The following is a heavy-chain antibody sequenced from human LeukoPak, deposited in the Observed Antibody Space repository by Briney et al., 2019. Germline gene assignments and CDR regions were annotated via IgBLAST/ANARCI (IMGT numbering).Heavy chain of an antibody. J-gene: IGHJ4*02. V-gene: IGHV6-1*01. CDR3: ARVKCSGWYNFDY. CDR2: TYYRSKWYN. D-gene: IGHD6-19*01. Sequence: SQTLSLTCAISGDSVSSNSAAWNWIRQSPSRGLEWLGRTYYRSKWYNNYAVSVKSRITINPDTSKNQFSLKLSSVTAADTAVYYCARVKCSGWYNFDYWGQGTLVTVSS. CDR1: GDSVSSNSAA.